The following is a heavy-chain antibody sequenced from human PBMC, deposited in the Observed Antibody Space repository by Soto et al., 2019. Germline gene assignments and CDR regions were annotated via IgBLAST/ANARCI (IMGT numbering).Heavy chain of an antibody. CDR3: ARDGQLVINYFDY. D-gene: IGHD6-13*01. CDR2: IKQDGSEK. J-gene: IGHJ4*02. CDR1: GFTFSSYW. V-gene: IGHV3-7*01. Sequence: PGGSLRLSCAAPGFTFSSYWMSWVRQAPGKGLEWVANIKQDGSEKYYVDSVKGRFTISRDNAKNSLYLQMNSLRAEDTAVYYCARDGQLVINYFDYWGQGTLVTVSS.